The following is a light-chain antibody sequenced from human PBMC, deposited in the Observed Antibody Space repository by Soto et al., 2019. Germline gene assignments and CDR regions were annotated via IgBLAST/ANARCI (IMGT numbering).Light chain of an antibody. J-gene: IGKJ4*01. Sequence: DIQMTQSPSTLSASVGDRVTITCRASQSISSWLAWYQHQAGTAPNFLMFKASNLVSGVPSRFSGSGSGTECTLTINSLQPDDFATYYCQQYDDYPLTFGGGTKVEIK. CDR2: KAS. CDR3: QQYDDYPLT. CDR1: QSISSW. V-gene: IGKV1-5*03.